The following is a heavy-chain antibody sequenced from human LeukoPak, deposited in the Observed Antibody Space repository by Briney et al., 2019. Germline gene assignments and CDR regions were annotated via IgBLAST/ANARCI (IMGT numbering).Heavy chain of an antibody. V-gene: IGHV4-59*01. D-gene: IGHD6-19*01. Sequence: SSETLSLTCAVSGGSISSYYWSWIRQPPGKGLEWIGYIYNSGSTNYNPSLKSRVTISIDTSKNQFSLKLSSVTAADTAVYYCGAESERWLVRSWGQGTLVTVSS. J-gene: IGHJ4*02. CDR1: GGSISSYY. CDR3: GAESERWLVRS. CDR2: IYNSGST.